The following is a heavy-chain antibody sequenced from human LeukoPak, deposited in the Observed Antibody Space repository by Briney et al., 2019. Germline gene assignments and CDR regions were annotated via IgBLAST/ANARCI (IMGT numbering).Heavy chain of an antibody. CDR3: AGKGGPTYYDSASYHNYFNY. CDR1: GYTFSDYY. Sequence: ASVKVSCKPSGYTFSDYYIHWVRQAPGESPEWMGWINPDNGGTKYAQKLYGRVTMTRDTSSATVYMELSRLSSDDTAVYYCAGKGGPTYYDSASYHNYFNYWGQGTLVTVSS. CDR2: INPDNGGT. V-gene: IGHV1-2*02. D-gene: IGHD3-22*01. J-gene: IGHJ4*02.